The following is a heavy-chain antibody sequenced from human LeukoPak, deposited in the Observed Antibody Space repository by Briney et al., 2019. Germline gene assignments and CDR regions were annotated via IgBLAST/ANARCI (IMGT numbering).Heavy chain of an antibody. V-gene: IGHV4-30-2*01. CDR1: GGSISSGGYY. Sequence: SETLSLTCTVSGGSISSGGYYWSWIRQPPGKGLEWIGYVYHSGSTYYNPSLKSRVTISVYRSKNQFSLKLSSVTAADTAVYYCARQVVPAARSWFDPXXXXXLXTVSS. CDR3: ARQVVPAARSWFDP. D-gene: IGHD2-2*01. J-gene: IGHJ5*02. CDR2: VYHSGST.